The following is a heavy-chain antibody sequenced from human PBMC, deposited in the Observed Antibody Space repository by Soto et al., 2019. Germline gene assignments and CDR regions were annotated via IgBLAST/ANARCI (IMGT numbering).Heavy chain of an antibody. CDR2: ISSSSSYI. J-gene: IGHJ6*02. V-gene: IGHV3-21*01. D-gene: IGHD5-12*01. CDR3: ASFLNGDGYNLSYYYYYSMDV. CDR1: GFTFSSYS. Sequence: SLRLSCAASGFTFSSYSMNWVRQAPGKGLEWVSSISSSSSYIYYADSVKGRFTISRDNAKNSLYLQMNSLRAEDTAVYYCASFLNGDGYNLSYYYYYSMDVWRQGTTLTVSS.